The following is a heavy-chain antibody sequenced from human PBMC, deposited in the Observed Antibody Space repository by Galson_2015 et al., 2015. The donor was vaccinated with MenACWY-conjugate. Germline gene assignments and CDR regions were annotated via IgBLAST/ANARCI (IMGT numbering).Heavy chain of an antibody. CDR1: GFTFSGFW. D-gene: IGHD2-15*01. CDR2: ISHDGSDK. J-gene: IGHJ5*01. Sequence: SLRLSCAAYGFTFSGFWMGWVRQAPGKGLEWVAYISHDGSDKYYVDSVKGRFTISRDNSKNSVFLQMSSLRAEDTALYYCARSMWAIQCSPNFCHTTWFDSGARGPPSPSP. V-gene: IGHV3-7*03. CDR3: ARSMWAIQCSPNFCHTTWFDS.